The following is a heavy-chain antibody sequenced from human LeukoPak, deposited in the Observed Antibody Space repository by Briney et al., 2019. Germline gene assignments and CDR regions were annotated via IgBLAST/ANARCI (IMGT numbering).Heavy chain of an antibody. J-gene: IGHJ5*02. V-gene: IGHV4-34*01. Sequence: SETLSLTCTVYGGSLSGYSWSRIRQPPGKGLEWIGEINHSGSTNYNPSLKSRVAMSLDTSKNQFSLKLNSVTAADTAVYYCARGITSWGQGTLVTVSS. CDR1: GGSLSGYS. CDR2: INHSGST. CDR3: ARGITS. D-gene: IGHD1-14*01.